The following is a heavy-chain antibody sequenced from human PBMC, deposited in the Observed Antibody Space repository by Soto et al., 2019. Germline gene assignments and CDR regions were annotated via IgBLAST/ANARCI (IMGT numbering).Heavy chain of an antibody. D-gene: IGHD3-22*01. Sequence: SVKVSCKASGGTFSSYAISWVRQAPGQGLEWMGGIIPIFGTANYAQKFQGRVTITADESTSTAYMELSSLRSEDTAVYYCASLPYYYDSSGPFDYWGQGTLVTAPQ. CDR3: ASLPYYYDSSGPFDY. CDR1: GGTFSSYA. CDR2: IIPIFGTA. V-gene: IGHV1-69*13. J-gene: IGHJ4*02.